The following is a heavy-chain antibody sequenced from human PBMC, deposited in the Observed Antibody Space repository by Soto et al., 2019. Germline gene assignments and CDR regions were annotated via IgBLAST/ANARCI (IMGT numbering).Heavy chain of an antibody. Sequence: QTLSLTCTFSGFSLSTSGMCVSWIRQPPGKALEWLARIDWDDDKYYSTSLKTRLTISKDTSKNQVVLTMTNMDPVDTATYYCARIYGSGRGAHYYYMDVWGKGTTVTVSS. CDR1: GFSLSTSGMC. CDR2: IDWDDDK. V-gene: IGHV2-70*11. CDR3: ARIYGSGRGAHYYYMDV. J-gene: IGHJ6*03. D-gene: IGHD3-10*01.